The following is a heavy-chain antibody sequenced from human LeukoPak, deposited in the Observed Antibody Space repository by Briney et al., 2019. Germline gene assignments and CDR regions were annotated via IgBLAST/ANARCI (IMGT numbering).Heavy chain of an antibody. CDR3: ARGQSYYGPGSPVGRFDP. D-gene: IGHD3-10*01. J-gene: IGHJ5*02. CDR2: IYYSGST. Sequence: SETLSLTCTVSGGSISSGGYCWSWIRQHPGKGLEWIGSIYYSGSTYYNPSLKSRVTISVDTSKNQFSLKLSSVTAADTAVYYCARGQSYYGPGSPVGRFDPWGQGTLVTVSS. V-gene: IGHV4-39*07. CDR1: GGSISSGGYC.